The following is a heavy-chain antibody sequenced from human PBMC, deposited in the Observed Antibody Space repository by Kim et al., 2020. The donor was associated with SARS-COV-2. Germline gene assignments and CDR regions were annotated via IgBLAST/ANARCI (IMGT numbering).Heavy chain of an antibody. CDR3: VRVESSSWYS. V-gene: IGHV3-21*06. J-gene: IGHJ4*02. CDR1: GFTFSTYS. D-gene: IGHD6-13*01. Sequence: GGSLRLSCAASGFTFSTYSMNWVRQAPGKGLEWVSSISRSSSDIHYADSVKGRFTISRDNAKNSLYLQMNSLRVEDMAVYYCVRVESSSWYSWGQGTLVTVSS. CDR2: ISRSSSDI.